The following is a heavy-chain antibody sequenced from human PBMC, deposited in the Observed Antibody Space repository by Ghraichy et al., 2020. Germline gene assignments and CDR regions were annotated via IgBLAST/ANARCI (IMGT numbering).Heavy chain of an antibody. CDR2: IYYSGST. V-gene: IGHV4-61*01. D-gene: IGHD3-3*01. J-gene: IGHJ4*02. Sequence: SQTLSLTCTVSGGSVSSGSYYWSWIRQPPGKGLEWIGYIYYSGSTNYNPSLQSRVTISVDTSKNQFSLKLSSVTAADTAVYYCARGRVGLRFLEWLLELDYWGQGTLVTVSS. CDR3: ARGRVGLRFLEWLLELDY. CDR1: GGSVSSGSYY.